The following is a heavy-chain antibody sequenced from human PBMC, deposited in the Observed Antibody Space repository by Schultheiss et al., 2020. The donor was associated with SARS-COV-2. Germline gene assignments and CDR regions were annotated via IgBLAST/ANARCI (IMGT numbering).Heavy chain of an antibody. J-gene: IGHJ4*02. V-gene: IGHV1-69*13. Sequence: SVKVSCKASGGTFSSYAISWVRQAPGQGLEWMGGIIPIFGTANYAQKFQGRVTITADESTSTAYMELSSLRSEDTAVYYCARSGIRFGELRVYYFDYWGQGTLVTVSS. CDR2: IIPIFGTA. CDR3: ARSGIRFGELRVYYFDY. CDR1: GGTFSSYA. D-gene: IGHD3-10*01.